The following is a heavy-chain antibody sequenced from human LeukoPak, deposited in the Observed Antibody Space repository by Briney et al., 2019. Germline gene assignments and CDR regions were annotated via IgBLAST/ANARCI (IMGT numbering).Heavy chain of an antibody. D-gene: IGHD2-21*02. CDR3: AKDLAYCGGDCYYDAFDI. Sequence: GRSLILSCAASGFTFSSYGMHWVRQAPGKGLEWVAVIWYDGSNKYYADSVKGRFTISRDNSKNTLYLQMNSLRAEDTAVYYCAKDLAYCGGDCYYDAFDIWGQGTMVTVSS. CDR2: IWYDGSNK. CDR1: GFTFSSYG. J-gene: IGHJ3*02. V-gene: IGHV3-33*06.